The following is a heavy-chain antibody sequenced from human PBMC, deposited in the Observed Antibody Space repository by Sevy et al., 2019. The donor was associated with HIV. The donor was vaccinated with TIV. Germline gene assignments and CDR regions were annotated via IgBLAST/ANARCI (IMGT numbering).Heavy chain of an antibody. J-gene: IGHJ3*02. CDR3: ARGDGLYYDSSVYYPDGAFDI. V-gene: IGHV4-59*01. CDR2: IYDSGST. D-gene: IGHD3-22*01. Sequence: SETLSLTCTVSGDSITNYYWSWIRQPPGKGLDWIGNIYDSGSTNYNPSLKSRVTISLDTSKNQFSLKLSSVTAADTVVYYCARGDGLYYDSSVYYPDGAFDIWGQGTMVTVSS. CDR1: GDSITNYY.